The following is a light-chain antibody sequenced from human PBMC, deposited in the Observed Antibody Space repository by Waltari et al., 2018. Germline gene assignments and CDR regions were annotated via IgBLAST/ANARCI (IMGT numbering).Light chain of an antibody. CDR1: TSNIGRNY. Sequence: QSVLTQPPSASGTPGQRVTISCSGSTSNIGRNYVYWYQQFPGTAPKLLVYRNNGGPAGGPDRISGSNAGTSASLAISGRRSEDEADYYCATWDGSLTAWVFGGGTKVTVL. CDR3: ATWDGSLTAWV. V-gene: IGLV1-47*01. J-gene: IGLJ3*02. CDR2: RNN.